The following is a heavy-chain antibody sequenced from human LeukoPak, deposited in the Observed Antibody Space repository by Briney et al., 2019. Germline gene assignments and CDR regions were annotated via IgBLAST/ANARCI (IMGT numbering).Heavy chain of an antibody. D-gene: IGHD3-22*01. CDR3: ARDSVSPTYYYDSSGYGY. Sequence: GGSLRLSCAASGFTFSSHSMNWVRQAPGKGLEWVSSISSSSSYIYYADSVKGRFTISRDNAKNSLYLQMNSLRAEDTAVYYCARDSVSPTYYYDSSGYGYWGQGTLVTVSS. V-gene: IGHV3-21*01. J-gene: IGHJ4*02. CDR2: ISSSSSYI. CDR1: GFTFSSHS.